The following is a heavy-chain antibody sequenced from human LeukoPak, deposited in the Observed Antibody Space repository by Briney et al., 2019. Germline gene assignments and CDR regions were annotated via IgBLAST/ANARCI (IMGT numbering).Heavy chain of an antibody. J-gene: IGHJ5*02. Sequence: GGSLRLSCAASGFTFSSYEMNWVRQAPGKGLEWVSYISSSGSTIYYADSVKGRFTISRDDAKNSLYLQMNSLRAEDTAVYYCASHKNWFDPWGQGTLVTVSS. CDR1: GFTFSSYE. CDR2: ISSSGSTI. CDR3: ASHKNWFDP. V-gene: IGHV3-48*03.